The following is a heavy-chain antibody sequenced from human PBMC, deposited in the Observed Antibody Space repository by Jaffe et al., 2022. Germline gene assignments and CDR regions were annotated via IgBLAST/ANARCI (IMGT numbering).Heavy chain of an antibody. Sequence: EVQLVESGGGLVQPGGSLRLSCAASGFTFSSYSMNWVRQAPGKGLEWVSYISSSSSTIYYADSVKGRFTISRDNAKNSLYLQMNSLRAEDTAVYYCARVTGWDNYDYIWGSYSPDAFDIWGQGTMVTVSS. CDR1: GFTFSSYS. CDR3: ARVTGWDNYDYIWGSYSPDAFDI. CDR2: ISSSSSTI. V-gene: IGHV3-48*01. D-gene: IGHD3-16*01. J-gene: IGHJ3*02.